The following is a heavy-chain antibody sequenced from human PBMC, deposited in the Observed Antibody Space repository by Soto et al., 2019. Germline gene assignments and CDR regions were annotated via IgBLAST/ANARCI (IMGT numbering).Heavy chain of an antibody. D-gene: IGHD6-6*01. Sequence: SVKVSSKASGGTFSSYAISWVRQAPGQGLEWMGGIIPIFGTANYAQKFQGRVTITADESTSTAYMELSSLRSEDTAVYYCARDSRPADGPIQYYYGMDLWGQGTTVKVSS. CDR1: GGTFSSYA. CDR2: IIPIFGTA. CDR3: ARDSRPADGPIQYYYGMDL. V-gene: IGHV1-69*13. J-gene: IGHJ6*02.